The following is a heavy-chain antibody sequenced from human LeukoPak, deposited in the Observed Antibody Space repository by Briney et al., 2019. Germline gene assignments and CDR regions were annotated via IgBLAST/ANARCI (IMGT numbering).Heavy chain of an antibody. CDR3: ARTYSSSWSDFDY. CDR1: GYSFTSYW. CDR2: IDPSDSYT. J-gene: IGHJ4*02. V-gene: IGHV5-10-1*01. D-gene: IGHD6-13*01. Sequence: EESLKISCKGSGYSFTSYWISWVRQMPGKGLEWMGRIDPSDSYTNYSPSFQGHVTISADKSISTAYLQWSSLKASDTAMYYCARTYSSSWSDFDYWGQGTLVTVSS.